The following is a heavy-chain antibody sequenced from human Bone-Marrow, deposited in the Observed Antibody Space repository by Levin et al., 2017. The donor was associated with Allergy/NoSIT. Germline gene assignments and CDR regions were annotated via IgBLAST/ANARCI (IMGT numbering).Heavy chain of an antibody. CDR2: ISWSSSVI. CDR1: GFIFDDYA. Sequence: GGSLRLSCTASGFIFDDYAMHWVRLSPGKGLEWVSGISWSSSVIAYAASVKGRFTISRDNVKKSGYLQMNNLKTEDTALYYCAKAKTNSGFVVGFDSWGQGTRVIVSP. D-gene: IGHD1-26*01. J-gene: IGHJ4*02. CDR3: AKAKTNSGFVVGFDS. V-gene: IGHV3-9*01.